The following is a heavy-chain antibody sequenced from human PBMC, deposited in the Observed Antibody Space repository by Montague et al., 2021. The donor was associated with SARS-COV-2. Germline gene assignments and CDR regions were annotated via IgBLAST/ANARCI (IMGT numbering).Heavy chain of an antibody. CDR3: AKEQLRFLEWLLYGYYFDY. CDR1: GFTFSRHA. V-gene: IGHV3-23*01. D-gene: IGHD3-3*01. Sequence: SLRLSCAASGFTFSRHAMSWVRQAPGKGLEWVSAISGSGGSTYYVDSVRGRFTISRDNSKNTLYLQMNSLRAEDTAVYYCAKEQLRFLEWLLYGYYFDYWGQGTLVTVSS. J-gene: IGHJ4*02. CDR2: ISGSGGST.